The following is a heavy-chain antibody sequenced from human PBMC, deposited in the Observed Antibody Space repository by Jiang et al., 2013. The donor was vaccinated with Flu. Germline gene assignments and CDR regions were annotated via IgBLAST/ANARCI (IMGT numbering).Heavy chain of an antibody. CDR2: IIPIFGTA. V-gene: IGHV1-69*01. CDR3: ARPSRGGYPPNYYYYGMDV. D-gene: IGHD5-24*01. Sequence: SGAEVKKPGSSVKVSCKASGGTFSSYAISWVRQAPGQGLEWMGGIIPIFGTANYAQKFQGRVTITADESTSTAYMELSSLRSEDTAVYYCARPSRGGYPPNYYYYGMDVWGQGTTVTVSS. J-gene: IGHJ6*02. CDR1: GGTFSSYA.